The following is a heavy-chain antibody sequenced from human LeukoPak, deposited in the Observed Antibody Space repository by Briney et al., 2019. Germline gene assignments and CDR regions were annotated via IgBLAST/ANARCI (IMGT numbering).Heavy chain of an antibody. D-gene: IGHD7-27*01. CDR3: ARGFRGDNFDY. CDR2: IYYSGST. CDR1: GGSISSYY. J-gene: IGHJ4*02. V-gene: IGHV4-59*08. Sequence: SETLSLTCTVSGGSISSYYWSWIRQPPGKGLEWIAYIYYSGSTNYNPSLKSRVTISVDTSKNQFSLKLSSVTAADTAVYFCARGFRGDNFDYWGQGTLVTVSS.